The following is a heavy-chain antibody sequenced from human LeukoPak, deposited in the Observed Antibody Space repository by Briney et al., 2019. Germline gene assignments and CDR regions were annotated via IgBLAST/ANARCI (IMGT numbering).Heavy chain of an antibody. Sequence: GGSLRLSCVASGFTVSSYYVSWVRQAPGKGLEWVSSISSSSSYIYYADSVKGRFTISRDNSKNTLYLQMNSLRAEDTAVYYCAKDVGGIAVAGTGHFYWGQGTLVTVSS. CDR3: AKDVGGIAVAGTGHFY. D-gene: IGHD6-19*01. V-gene: IGHV3-21*01. CDR2: ISSSSSYI. CDR1: GFTVSSYY. J-gene: IGHJ4*02.